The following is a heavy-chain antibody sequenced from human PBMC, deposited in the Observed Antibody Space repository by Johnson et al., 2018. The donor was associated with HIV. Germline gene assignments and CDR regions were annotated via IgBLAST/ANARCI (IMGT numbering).Heavy chain of an antibody. J-gene: IGHJ3*02. CDR3: AKDFGGSSWYESGAFDI. CDR1: GFTFDDYA. V-gene: IGHV3-9*01. D-gene: IGHD6-13*01. Sequence: QLVESGGGLVQPGRYLRLSCAASGFTFDDYAMHWVRQAPGKGLEWVSGISWNSGSIGYADSVKGRFTISRDNAKNSLYLQMNSLRAEDTALYYCAKDFGGSSWYESGAFDIWGQGTMVTVSS. CDR2: ISWNSGSI.